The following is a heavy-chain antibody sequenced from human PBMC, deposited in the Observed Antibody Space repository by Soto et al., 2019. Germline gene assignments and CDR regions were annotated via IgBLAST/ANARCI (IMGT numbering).Heavy chain of an antibody. CDR2: IYPRDSDT. CDR3: ARQTPSGLQRWFDY. CDR1: GYSFATYW. Sequence: EVQLVQSGAEVKKPGESLKISCKASGYSFATYWIGWVRQMPGKGLEWMGIIYPRDSDTRYSPSFEGQVTISADKSISTAYLQWSSLKASDTAMYYCARQTPSGLQRWFDYWGQGTLVTVSS. V-gene: IGHV5-51*01. D-gene: IGHD3-10*01. J-gene: IGHJ4*02.